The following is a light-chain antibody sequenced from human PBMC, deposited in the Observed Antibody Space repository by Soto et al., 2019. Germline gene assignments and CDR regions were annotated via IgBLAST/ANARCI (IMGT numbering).Light chain of an antibody. Sequence: EIVLTQSPGTLSLSPGERATLSCRASQSVSSSFLAWYQQKPGQAPRLLIYGASSRATGIPDRFSGSGSGTDVTLTISRRETEDVAVYYCQQYGSSPLTFGGGTKVEIK. V-gene: IGKV3-20*01. J-gene: IGKJ4*01. CDR3: QQYGSSPLT. CDR1: QSVSSSF. CDR2: GAS.